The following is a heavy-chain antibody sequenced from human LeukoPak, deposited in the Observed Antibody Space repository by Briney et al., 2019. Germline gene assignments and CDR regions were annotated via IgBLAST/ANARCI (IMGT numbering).Heavy chain of an antibody. CDR2: IYPAGSDT. CDR3: ARPSGYCSGGACYPGY. Sequence: KVSCKASGGTFSSYAISWVRQMPGKGLEWMGFIYPAGSDTIYSPSFQDQVTISEDKSINTAYLQWSSLKDSDTAMYYCARPSGYCSGGACYPGYWGQGTLVTVSS. V-gene: IGHV5-51*01. J-gene: IGHJ4*02. D-gene: IGHD2-15*01. CDR1: GGTFSSYA.